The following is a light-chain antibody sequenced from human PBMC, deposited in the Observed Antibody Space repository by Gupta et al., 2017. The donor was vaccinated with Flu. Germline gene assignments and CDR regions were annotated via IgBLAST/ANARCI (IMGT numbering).Light chain of an antibody. CDR1: SSDVGGYNY. Sequence: QSALPQPASVSGSPGQSITISCTGTSSDVGGYNYVSWYQQHPGKAPKLMIYDVSNRPSGVSNRFSGSKSGNTASLTISGLQAEDVADYYCSSYTSSSTLVFGGGTKLTVL. J-gene: IGLJ2*01. CDR3: SSYTSSSTLV. CDR2: DVS. V-gene: IGLV2-14*01.